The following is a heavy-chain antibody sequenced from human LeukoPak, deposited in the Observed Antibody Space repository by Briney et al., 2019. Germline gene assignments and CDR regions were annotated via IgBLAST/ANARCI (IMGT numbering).Heavy chain of an antibody. J-gene: IGHJ4*02. V-gene: IGHV3-7*01. CDR2: IKQDGSEK. D-gene: IGHD1-26*01. Sequence: GGSLRLSCAASGFTFDNNSMSWVRQAPGKGLEGVANIKQDGSEKYYVDSVKGRFTISRDNAKNSLYLQMNSLRAEDTAVYYCAKDSGWKWENPGKGVDYWGQGTLVTASS. CDR1: GFTFDNNS. CDR3: AKDSGWKWENPGKGVDY.